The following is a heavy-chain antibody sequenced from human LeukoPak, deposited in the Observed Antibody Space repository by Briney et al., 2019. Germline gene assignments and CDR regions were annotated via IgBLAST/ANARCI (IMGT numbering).Heavy chain of an antibody. CDR2: IIPILGIA. CDR3: ARGTDSSGYYYSPYYYYMDV. CDR1: GGTFSSYT. D-gene: IGHD3-22*01. J-gene: IGHJ6*03. V-gene: IGHV1-69*02. Sequence: SSVKVSCKASGGTFSSYTISRVRQAPGQGLEWMGRIIPILGIANYAQKFQGRVTITADKSTSTAYMELSSLRSEDTAVYYCARGTDSSGYYYSPYYYYMDVWGKGTTVTVSS.